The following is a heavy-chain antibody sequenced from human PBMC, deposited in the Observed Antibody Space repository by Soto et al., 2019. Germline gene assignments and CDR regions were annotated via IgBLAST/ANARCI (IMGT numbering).Heavy chain of an antibody. CDR3: ARARDSGWSTFDI. V-gene: IGHV3-21*01. CDR2: ISSSSSYI. CDR1: GFTFSSYS. D-gene: IGHD6-19*01. Sequence: GGSLRLSCAASGFTFSSYSMNWVRQAPGKGLEWVSSISSSSSYIYYADSVKGRFTISRDNAKNSLYLQMNSLRAEDTAVYYCARARDSGWSTFDIWGQGTMVTVSS. J-gene: IGHJ3*02.